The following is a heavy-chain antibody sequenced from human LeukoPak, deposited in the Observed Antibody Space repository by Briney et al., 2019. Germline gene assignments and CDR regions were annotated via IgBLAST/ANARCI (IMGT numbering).Heavy chain of an antibody. CDR1: GYTFTGYY. V-gene: IGHV1-2*02. D-gene: IGHD3-10*01. Sequence: ASVKVSCKASGYTFTGYYMHWVRQAPGQGLEWMGWINPNSGGTNYAQKLQGRVTMTRDTSISTAYMELSRLRSDDTAVYYCARDGDLRFGELPDYWGQGTLVTVSS. J-gene: IGHJ4*02. CDR2: INPNSGGT. CDR3: ARDGDLRFGELPDY.